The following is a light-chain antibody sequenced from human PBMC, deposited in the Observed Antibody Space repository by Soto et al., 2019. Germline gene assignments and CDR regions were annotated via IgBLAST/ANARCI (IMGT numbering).Light chain of an antibody. CDR3: QHNGV. CDR2: ATS. Sequence: DIQMTQSPSSVSASVGDRVTITCRASRGLSSWLAWYQQKPGKAPNLLIFATSSLQSGVPSRFSGSGSGTDFTLTISSLQPEDFATYFCQHNGVFGPGTRVEIK. V-gene: IGKV1-12*01. CDR1: RGLSSW. J-gene: IGKJ3*01.